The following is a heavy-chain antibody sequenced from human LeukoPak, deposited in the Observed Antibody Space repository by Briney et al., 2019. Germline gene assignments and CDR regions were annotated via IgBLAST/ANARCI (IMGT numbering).Heavy chain of an antibody. D-gene: IGHD3-16*02. J-gene: IGHJ4*02. V-gene: IGHV1-18*01. CDR1: GYTFTSYG. CDR2: ISAYNGNT. CDR3: ARGELMITFGGVIVAQFDY. Sequence: ASVKVSCKAPGYTFTSYGMSWVRQAPGQGLEWMGWISAYNGNTNYAQKLQGRVTMTTDTSTSTAYMELRSLRSDDTAVYYCARGELMITFGGVIVAQFDYWGQGTLVTVSS.